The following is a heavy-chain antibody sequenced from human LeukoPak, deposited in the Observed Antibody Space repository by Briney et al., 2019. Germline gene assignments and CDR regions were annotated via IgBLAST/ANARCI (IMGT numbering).Heavy chain of an antibody. J-gene: IGHJ4*02. CDR2: IIPIFGTA. CDR1: GGTFSSYA. CDR3: ARMVQLWPHYFDY. D-gene: IGHD5-18*01. V-gene: IGHV1-69*13. Sequence: ASVKVSCKASGGTFSSYAISWVRQAPGQGLEWMGGIIPIFGTANYAQKFQGRVTITADESTSTAYMELRSLRSDDTAVYYCARMVQLWPHYFDYWGQGTLVTVSS.